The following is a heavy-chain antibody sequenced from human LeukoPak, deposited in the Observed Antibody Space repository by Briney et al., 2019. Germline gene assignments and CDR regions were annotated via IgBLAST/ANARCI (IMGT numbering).Heavy chain of an antibody. J-gene: IGHJ4*02. CDR1: GGSISSYY. D-gene: IGHD5-18*01. CDR2: IYYSGST. V-gene: IGHV4-59*01. CDR3: ARGGIQLWPYYFDY. Sequence: PPETLSLTCTVSGGSISSYYWSWIRQPPGKGLEWIGYIYYSGSTNYNPSLKSRVTISVDTSKNQFSLKLSSVTAADTAVYYCARGGIQLWPYYFDYWGQGTLVTVSS.